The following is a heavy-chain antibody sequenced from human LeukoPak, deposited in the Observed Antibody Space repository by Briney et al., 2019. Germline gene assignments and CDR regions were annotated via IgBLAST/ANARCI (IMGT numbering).Heavy chain of an antibody. J-gene: IGHJ4*02. Sequence: GALRLSCEGSGFTFSSYWMHWVRQAPGQGLVWVSRLNSDGSSTNYADSVKGRFTISRDNAKNTLYLQMNSLRADDTAVYYCTYGSGSSTGWYFDYWGQGTLVTVPS. CDR3: TYGSGSSTGWYFDY. CDR1: GFTFSSYW. V-gene: IGHV3-74*01. CDR2: LNSDGSST. D-gene: IGHD3-10*01.